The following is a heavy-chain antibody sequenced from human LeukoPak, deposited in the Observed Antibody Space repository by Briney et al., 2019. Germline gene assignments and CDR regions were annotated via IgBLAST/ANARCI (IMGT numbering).Heavy chain of an antibody. CDR1: GASFSTNY. CDR3: ARHRRYCSGGSCQYYFDY. CDR2: VFDSGST. Sequence: PSETLSLTCSVSGASFSTNYWSWIRQPPGRGLEWIGYVFDSGSTNYNPSLKSRVTISVDTSTKQFSLKLSSVTAADTAVYYCARHRRYCSGGSCQYYFDYWGQGTLVTVSS. D-gene: IGHD2-15*01. J-gene: IGHJ4*02. V-gene: IGHV4-59*08.